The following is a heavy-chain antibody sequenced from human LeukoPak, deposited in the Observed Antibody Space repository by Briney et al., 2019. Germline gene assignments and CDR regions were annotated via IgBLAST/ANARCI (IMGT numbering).Heavy chain of an antibody. J-gene: IGHJ6*03. CDR1: GFTFSSYW. Sequence: GGSLRLSCAASGFTFSSYWMHWVRQAPGKGLVWVSRINTDGSGTSYADSVRGRFTISRGNAKNTLYLQMNSLRAGDTAVYYCARRTGGVYYDYYMDVWGKGTTVTVS. D-gene: IGHD7-27*01. CDR3: ARRTGGVYYDYYMDV. V-gene: IGHV3-74*01. CDR2: INTDGSGT.